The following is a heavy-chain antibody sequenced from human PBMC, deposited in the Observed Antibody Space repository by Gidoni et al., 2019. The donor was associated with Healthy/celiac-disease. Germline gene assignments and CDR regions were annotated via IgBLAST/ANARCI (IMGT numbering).Heavy chain of an antibody. CDR2: ISGNGGST. J-gene: IGHJ4*02. D-gene: IGHD1-26*01. V-gene: IGHV3-64*02. Sequence: EVQLVESGEGLVQPGGSRRLSCAASGATFRSYAMHWVRQAPGKGLEYVSAISGNGGSTYYAGSVKGRFPISRDNSKNTLYLQMGSLRAEDMAVYYRAGGGEVGAHGGEFDYWGQGTLVTVSS. CDR3: AGGGEVGAHGGEFDY. CDR1: GATFRSYA.